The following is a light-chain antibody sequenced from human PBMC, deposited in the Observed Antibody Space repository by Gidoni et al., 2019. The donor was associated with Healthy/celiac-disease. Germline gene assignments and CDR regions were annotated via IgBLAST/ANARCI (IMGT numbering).Light chain of an antibody. CDR2: RDS. J-gene: IGLJ2*01. CDR3: QVWDSSVV. CDR1: NIGSKN. V-gene: IGLV3-9*01. Sequence: SYELTQPLSVSVALGQTARITSGGNNIGSKNVHWYQQKPGQAPVLVTYRDSNRPSGIPERFSGSNSGNTATLTISRAQAGDEADYYCQVWDSSVVFGGGTKLTVL.